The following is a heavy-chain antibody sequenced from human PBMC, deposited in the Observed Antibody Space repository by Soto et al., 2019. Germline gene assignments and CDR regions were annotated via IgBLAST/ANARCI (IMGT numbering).Heavy chain of an antibody. CDR1: GGTFSSYA. V-gene: IGHV1-46*03. D-gene: IGHD2-21*02. Sequence: ASVKVSCKASGGTFSSYAISWVRQAPGQGLEWLGIINPSGGYTTYAQRFLGRVTMTSDTSTSTVHMELGSLTSEDTAVYYCARGGGIVVVTATYDHWGQGTLVTVSS. J-gene: IGHJ4*02. CDR3: ARGGGIVVVTATYDH. CDR2: INPSGGYT.